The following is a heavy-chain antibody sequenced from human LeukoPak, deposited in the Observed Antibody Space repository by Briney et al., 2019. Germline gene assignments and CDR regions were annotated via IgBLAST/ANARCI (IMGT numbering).Heavy chain of an antibody. CDR3: ARDKKGELLIYPDY. D-gene: IGHD1-26*01. CDR2: ISAYNGNT. Sequence: APVEVSGKASGYTFTSYGISWVRQAPGQRLEGMGWISAYNGNTNYAQQLQGRVTMTTDTCTSTAYMELRRLRSDDTAVYDCARDKKGELLIYPDYWGQGTLVTVSS. V-gene: IGHV1-18*01. J-gene: IGHJ4*02. CDR1: GYTFTSYG.